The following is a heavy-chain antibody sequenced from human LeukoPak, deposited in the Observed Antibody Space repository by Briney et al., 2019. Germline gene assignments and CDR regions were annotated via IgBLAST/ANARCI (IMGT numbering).Heavy chain of an antibody. CDR3: ARDVYDTGYFDY. J-gene: IGHJ4*02. CDR1: GFTFSSYS. CDR2: ISSSSSYI. Sequence: GGSLRLSCAASGFTFSSYSMNWVRQAPGKGLEWVSSISSSSSYIYYADSVKGRFTISRDNAKNSLYLQMNSLRAEDTAVYYCARDVYDTGYFDYWGQGTLVTVSS. V-gene: IGHV3-21*01. D-gene: IGHD5/OR15-5a*01.